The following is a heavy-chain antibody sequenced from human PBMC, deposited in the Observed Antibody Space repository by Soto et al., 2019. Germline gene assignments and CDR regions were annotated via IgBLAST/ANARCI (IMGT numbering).Heavy chain of an antibody. CDR2: ISSSSSTI. Sequence: GGSLRLSCAASGFTFSSYSMNWVRQAPGKGLEWVSYISSSSSTIYYADSVKGRFTISRDNAKNSLYLQMNSLRAEDTAVYYCARDRGGVPAAMPWEDYYYYMDVWGKGTTVTVSS. CDR3: ARDRGGVPAAMPWEDYYYYMDV. V-gene: IGHV3-48*01. CDR1: GFTFSSYS. J-gene: IGHJ6*03. D-gene: IGHD2-2*01.